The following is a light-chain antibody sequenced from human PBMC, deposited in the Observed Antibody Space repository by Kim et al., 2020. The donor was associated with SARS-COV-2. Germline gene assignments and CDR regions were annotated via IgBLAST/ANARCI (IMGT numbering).Light chain of an antibody. CDR1: QSISSW. J-gene: IGKJ1*01. CDR3: QQYNSYSPT. CDR2: DAS. Sequence: DIQLTQSPSTLSASVGDRVTITCRASQSISSWLAWYQQKPGKAPKLLIYDASSLESGVPSRFSVSGSGTEFTLTISSLQPDDFATYYCQQYNSYSPTFGQGTKVDIK. V-gene: IGKV1-5*01.